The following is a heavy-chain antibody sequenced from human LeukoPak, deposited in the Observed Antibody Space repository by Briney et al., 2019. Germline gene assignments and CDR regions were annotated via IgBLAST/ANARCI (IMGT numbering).Heavy chain of an antibody. V-gene: IGHV4-4*07. CDR1: GDSISSYY. J-gene: IGHJ3*02. Sequence: ASETLSLTCTVSGDSISSYYWSWIRQPAGKGREWIGRIYTRGSTNYNPSLKSRVTMSVDTSKNQFSLKLSSVTAADTSMYYSARAGWGSYRSNDAFDIWGQGTMVTVSS. CDR3: ARAGWGSYRSNDAFDI. CDR2: IYTRGST. D-gene: IGHD3-16*02.